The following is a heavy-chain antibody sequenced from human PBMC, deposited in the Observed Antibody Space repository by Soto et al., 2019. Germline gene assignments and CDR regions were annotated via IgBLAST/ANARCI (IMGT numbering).Heavy chain of an antibody. V-gene: IGHV5-51*01. D-gene: IGHD5-18*01. Sequence: PGESLKISCKGSGYSFTSYWIGWVRQMPGKGLEWMGIIYPGDSDTRYSPSFQGQVTISADKSISPAYLQWSSLRASDTAMYYCARFKKGYSYGSPYYYYYGMDVWGQGTTVTVSS. CDR3: ARFKKGYSYGSPYYYYYGMDV. J-gene: IGHJ6*02. CDR2: IYPGDSDT. CDR1: GYSFTSYW.